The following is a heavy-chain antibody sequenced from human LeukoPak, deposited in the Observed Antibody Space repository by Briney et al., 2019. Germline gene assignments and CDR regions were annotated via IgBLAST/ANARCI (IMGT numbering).Heavy chain of an antibody. V-gene: IGHV4-4*07. D-gene: IGHD1-7*01. CDR2: IHTSGST. Sequence: TSETLSLTCTVSGASISNYWTWIRQPAGKGLEWIGRIHTSGSTDYNPSLKSRVTMSIDTPQSQFSLKLTSVTAADTAVYYCARYGTPWYVWNYGPSHNWFDPWGLGTLVIVSS. CDR1: GASISNY. J-gene: IGHJ5*02. CDR3: ARYGTPWYVWNYGPSHNWFDP.